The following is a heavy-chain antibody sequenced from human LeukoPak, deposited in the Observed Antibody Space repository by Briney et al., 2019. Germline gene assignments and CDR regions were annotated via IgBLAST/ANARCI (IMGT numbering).Heavy chain of an antibody. Sequence: GGSLRLSCAASGFTFSGSAMSWVRQAPGEGLEWVSLISYTGANTYYTDSVRGRFTISRDNSKDTLFLQMNSLRAEDTAIYYCAKVQEMDTILPPFHYWGQGTLVTVSS. D-gene: IGHD5-24*01. CDR3: AKVQEMDTILPPFHY. CDR1: GFTFSGSA. V-gene: IGHV3-23*01. J-gene: IGHJ4*02. CDR2: ISYTGANT.